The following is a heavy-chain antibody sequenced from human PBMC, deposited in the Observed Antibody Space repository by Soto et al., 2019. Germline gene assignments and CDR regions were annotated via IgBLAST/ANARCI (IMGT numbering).Heavy chain of an antibody. V-gene: IGHV1-69*13. D-gene: IGHD3-22*01. CDR3: AGTLNHYYDSSGYFHH. Sequence: ASVKVSCTASGGTFSIYAISWVRQAPGQGLEWMGGIIPIFGTANYAQKFQGRVTITADESTSTAYMELSSLRSEDTAVYYCAGTLNHYYDSSGYFHHWGQGTLVTVSS. CDR2: IIPIFGTA. CDR1: GGTFSIYA. J-gene: IGHJ1*01.